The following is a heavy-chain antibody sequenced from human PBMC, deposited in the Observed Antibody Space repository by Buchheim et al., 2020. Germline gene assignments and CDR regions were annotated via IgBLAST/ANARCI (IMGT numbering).Heavy chain of an antibody. CDR2: IYYSGST. J-gene: IGHJ5*02. Sequence: QVQLQESGPGLVKPSETLSLTCTVSGGSISSYYWSWIRKPPGKGLEWIGYIYYSGSTNYNPSLKSRVTISVDTSKNQFSLKLSSVTAADTAVYYCARGFSRKGIAAAGTSWGQGTL. CDR1: GGSISSYY. D-gene: IGHD6-13*01. CDR3: ARGFSRKGIAAAGTS. V-gene: IGHV4-59*01.